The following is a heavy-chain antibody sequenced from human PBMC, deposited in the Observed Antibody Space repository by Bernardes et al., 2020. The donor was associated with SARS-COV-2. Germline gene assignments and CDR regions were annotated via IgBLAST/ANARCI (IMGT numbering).Heavy chain of an antibody. Sequence: GGSLRLSCAASGFTFSSYAMSWVRQAPGKGLQWVSIVYHNGGTTYYADSVKGRFTISRDNSKNTLYLQMNSLTAEDTAVYYCAKVSSPLWPSGYYFDYWGQGTLVTVSS. CDR3: AKVSSPLWPSGYYFDY. D-gene: IGHD1-26*01. CDR1: GFTFSSYA. V-gene: IGHV3-23*01. CDR2: VYHNGGTT. J-gene: IGHJ4*02.